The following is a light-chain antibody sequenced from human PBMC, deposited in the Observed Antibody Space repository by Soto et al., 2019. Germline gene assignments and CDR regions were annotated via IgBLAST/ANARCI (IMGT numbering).Light chain of an antibody. CDR2: GAP. V-gene: IGKV3-20*01. J-gene: IGKJ5*01. Sequence: EIVLPQSPRTLSVSPGQTAPISXVASQSVSSNYLAWCQQKVGQAPRLLIHGAPSRATGIPDRFSGSGSGTDFTLTISRLEPEDFALYYCQQYGSSPITFGQGTRLEIK. CDR1: QSVSSNY. CDR3: QQYGSSPIT.